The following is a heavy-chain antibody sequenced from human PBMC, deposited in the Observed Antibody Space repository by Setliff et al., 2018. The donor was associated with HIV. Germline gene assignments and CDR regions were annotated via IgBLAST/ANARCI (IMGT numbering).Heavy chain of an antibody. D-gene: IGHD6-19*01. J-gene: IGHJ6*03. CDR2: VYVSGNT. Sequence: SETLSLTCNVSGVSVRNFYWSWLRQTAGKGLEWIGRVYVSGNTNSSPSLKSRVTMSRDRAKNQVSLELDAVTAADTAVYFCARDIQWRNFYHYMDVWGTGATVTVSS. CDR1: GVSVRNFY. V-gene: IGHV4-4*07. CDR3: ARDIQWRNFYHYMDV.